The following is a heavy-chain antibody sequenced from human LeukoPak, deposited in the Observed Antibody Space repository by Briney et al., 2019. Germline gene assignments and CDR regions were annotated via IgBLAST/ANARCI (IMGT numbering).Heavy chain of an antibody. V-gene: IGHV1-46*01. J-gene: IGHJ4*02. Sequence: GASVKVSCKASGYTFTCYYIHWVRQAPGQGLEWMGIINPSGGSTSYAQKFQGRLTMTRDTSTSTLYMELSSLRSEDTAVYYCARVGTMTHRVYYFDYWGQGTLVTVSS. CDR2: INPSGGST. D-gene: IGHD1-1*01. CDR1: GYTFTCYY. CDR3: ARVGTMTHRVYYFDY.